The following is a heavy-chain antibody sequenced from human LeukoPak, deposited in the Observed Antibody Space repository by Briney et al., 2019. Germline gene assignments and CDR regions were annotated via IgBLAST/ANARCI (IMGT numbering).Heavy chain of an antibody. V-gene: IGHV4-59*01. CDR2: IYSSGRT. Sequence: SETLSLTCTVSVGSISSYYWSWIRQPPGKGLDGIGDIYSSGRTDYNLSLKSRVTISVDTSKSQFYLKMSSVTAADTALYYCARDPSTFYFDYWGQGALVPVSS. J-gene: IGHJ4*02. CDR1: VGSISSYY. CDR3: ARDPSTFYFDY. D-gene: IGHD3-16*01.